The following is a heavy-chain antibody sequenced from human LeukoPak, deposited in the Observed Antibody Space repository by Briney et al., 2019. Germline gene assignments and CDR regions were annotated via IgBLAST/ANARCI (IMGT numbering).Heavy chain of an antibody. Sequence: SETLSLTCTVSGGSISSSNYYWGWIRQPPGEGLEWIGSIYYGGSTYYKPSLKSRLTISVDTSKSQFSLKLSSVTAADTAVYFCARPTFSGYYSGPFDIWGQGTIVTVSS. D-gene: IGHD3-22*01. J-gene: IGHJ3*02. CDR2: IYYGGST. V-gene: IGHV4-39*01. CDR1: GGSISSSNYY. CDR3: ARPTFSGYYSGPFDI.